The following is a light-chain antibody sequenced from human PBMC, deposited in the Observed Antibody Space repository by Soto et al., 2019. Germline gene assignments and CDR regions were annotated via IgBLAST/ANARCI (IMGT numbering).Light chain of an antibody. V-gene: IGKV1-39*01. CDR3: QQSYSTPGT. Sequence: DIQMTQSPSTLSASVGDRVTITCRASQSISSYLNWYQQKPGKAPKLLIYAASSLQSGVPSRFSGSGSGTDFTLTISSLQPEDFETYYCQQSYSTPGTFGQGTKVDIX. J-gene: IGKJ1*01. CDR1: QSISSY. CDR2: AAS.